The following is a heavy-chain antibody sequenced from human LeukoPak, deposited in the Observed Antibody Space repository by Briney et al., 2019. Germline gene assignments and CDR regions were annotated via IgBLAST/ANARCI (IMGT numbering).Heavy chain of an antibody. J-gene: IGHJ4*02. CDR1: GFIFSYYG. D-gene: IGHD4-23*01. CDR3: AKERGHSKPFDY. V-gene: IGHV3-23*01. Sequence: GGSLRLSCEVSGFIFSYYGMNWVRQAPGKGLEWVSAISDSGDATYYADCVKGRFTISRDNSKSTLYLQMNNLRAEDTALYYCAKERGHSKPFDYWGQGTLVTVSS. CDR2: ISDSGDAT.